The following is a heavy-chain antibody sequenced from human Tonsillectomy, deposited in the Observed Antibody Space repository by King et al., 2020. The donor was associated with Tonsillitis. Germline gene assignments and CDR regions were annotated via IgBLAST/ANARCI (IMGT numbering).Heavy chain of an antibody. CDR3: AKDPSQLEQTLFDY. V-gene: IGHV3-30*02. D-gene: IGHD1/OR15-1a*01. Sequence: VQLVESGGGVVQPGGSLRLSCAASGFTFSSYGMHWVRQAPGKGLEWVAFIRYDGSNKYYADSVKGRFTISRDNSKNTLYLQMNSLRAEDTAVYYCAKDPSQLEQTLFDYWGQGTLVTVSS. CDR2: IRYDGSNK. CDR1: GFTFSSYG. J-gene: IGHJ4*02.